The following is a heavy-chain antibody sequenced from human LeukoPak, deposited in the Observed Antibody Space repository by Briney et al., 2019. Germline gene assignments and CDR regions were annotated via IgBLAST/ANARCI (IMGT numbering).Heavy chain of an antibody. CDR2: ISYDGSNK. CDR3: AKDAQYYDILTGHDY. CDR1: GFTFSSYG. V-gene: IGHV3-30*18. Sequence: GGSLRLSCAASGFTFSSYGMHWVRQAPGKGLEWVAVISYDGSNKYYADSVKGRFTISRDNSKNTLYLQMNSLRAEDTAVYYCAKDAQYYDILTGHDYWGQGTLVTVPS. D-gene: IGHD3-9*01. J-gene: IGHJ4*02.